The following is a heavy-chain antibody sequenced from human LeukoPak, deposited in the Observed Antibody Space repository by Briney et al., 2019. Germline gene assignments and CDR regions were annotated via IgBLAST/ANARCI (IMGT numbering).Heavy chain of an antibody. Sequence: GGSLRLSCTASGFTFGDYAMSWVRQAPGKGLEWVGFIRSKAYGGTTEYAASVKGRFTISRDDSKSIAYLQMNSLKTEDTAVYYCTRDRGYYYTSYYFDYWGQGTLVTVSS. V-gene: IGHV3-49*04. CDR2: IRSKAYGGTT. CDR1: GFTFGDYA. D-gene: IGHD3-10*01. CDR3: TRDRGYYYTSYYFDY. J-gene: IGHJ4*02.